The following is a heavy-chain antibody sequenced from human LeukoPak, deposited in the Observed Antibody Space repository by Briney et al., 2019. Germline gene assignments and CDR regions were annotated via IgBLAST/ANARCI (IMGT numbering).Heavy chain of an antibody. V-gene: IGHV4-34*01. J-gene: IGHJ4*02. CDR1: GGSFSGYY. Sequence: PSETLSLTCAVYGGSFSGYYWSWIRQPPGKGLEWIGEINHSGSTNYNPSLKSRVTISVDTSKKQFSLKLSSVTAADTAVYYCVTYYFDSSGPKKNYWGQGTLVAVSS. CDR3: VTYYFDSSGPKKNY. D-gene: IGHD3-22*01. CDR2: INHSGST.